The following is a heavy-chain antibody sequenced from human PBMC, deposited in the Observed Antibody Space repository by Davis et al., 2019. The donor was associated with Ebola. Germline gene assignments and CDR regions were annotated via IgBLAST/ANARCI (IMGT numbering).Heavy chain of an antibody. D-gene: IGHD5-12*01. CDR1: GFTFSGSA. V-gene: IGHV3-73*01. CDR2: VRSKANNYAT. J-gene: IGHJ5*01. CDR3: TRVAVAWFDS. Sequence: GESLKISCVASGFTFSGSAIHWVRQASGKGLEWLGRVRSKANNYATTYAASLKGRFSISRDESRNMTYLQMNNLKIDDTAVYYCTRVAVAWFDSWGQGTLVTVSS.